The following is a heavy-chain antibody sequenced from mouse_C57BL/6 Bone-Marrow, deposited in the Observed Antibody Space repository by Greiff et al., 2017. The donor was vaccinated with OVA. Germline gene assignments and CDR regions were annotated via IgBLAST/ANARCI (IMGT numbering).Heavy chain of an antibody. J-gene: IGHJ4*01. D-gene: IGHD2-3*01. Sequence: ESGPGMVKPSQSLSLTCTVTGYSITSGYDWHWIRHFPGNKLEWMGYISYSGSTNYNPSLKSRISITHDTSKNHFFLKLNSVTTEDTATYYCARGGYYLYAMDYWGQGTSVTVSS. CDR1: GYSITSGYD. V-gene: IGHV3-1*01. CDR3: ARGGYYLYAMDY. CDR2: ISYSGST.